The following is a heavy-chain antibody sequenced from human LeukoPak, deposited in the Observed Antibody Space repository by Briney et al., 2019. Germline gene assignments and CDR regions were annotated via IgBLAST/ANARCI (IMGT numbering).Heavy chain of an antibody. J-gene: IGHJ4*02. CDR3: AREAGWLREIDY. Sequence: GGSLRLSCAASGFTVSDYYMSLIRQAAGKGLEWVSYISSSGSTIYYADSVKGRFTISRDNAKNSLYLQMNSLRAEDTAVYYCAREAGWLREIDYWGQGTLVTVSS. CDR1: GFTVSDYY. D-gene: IGHD5-12*01. V-gene: IGHV3-11*01. CDR2: ISSSGSTI.